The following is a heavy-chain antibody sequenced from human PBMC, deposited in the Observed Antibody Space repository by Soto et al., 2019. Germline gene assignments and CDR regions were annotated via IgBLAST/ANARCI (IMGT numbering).Heavy chain of an antibody. CDR2: IYYSGST. V-gene: IGHV4-59*01. J-gene: IGHJ4*02. Sequence: SETLSVTCTVSGGSISSYYWSWIRQPPGKGLEWIGYIYYSGSTNYNPSLKSRVTISVDTSKNQFSLKLSSVTAADTAVLYGARISDGDYSDVEYSGQVTLVAV. CDR3: ARISDGDYSDVEY. CDR1: GGSISSYY. D-gene: IGHD4-17*01.